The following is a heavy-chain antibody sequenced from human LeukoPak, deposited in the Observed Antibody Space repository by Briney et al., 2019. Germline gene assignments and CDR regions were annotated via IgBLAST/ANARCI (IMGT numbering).Heavy chain of an antibody. D-gene: IGHD4-17*01. J-gene: IGHJ6*04. CDR3: AKDLWRWGYGDYVASPWDV. Sequence: PGGSLRLSCAASGFTFDDYAMHWVRQAPGKGLEWVSLISWDGGSTYYADSVKVRFTISRDNSKNSLYLQMNSLRAEDTALYYCAKDLWRWGYGDYVASPWDVWGKGPTVTVSS. V-gene: IGHV3-43D*03. CDR2: ISWDGGST. CDR1: GFTFDDYA.